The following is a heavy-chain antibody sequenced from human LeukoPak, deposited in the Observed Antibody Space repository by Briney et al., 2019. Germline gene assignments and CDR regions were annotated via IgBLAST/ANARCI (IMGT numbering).Heavy chain of an antibody. Sequence: ASVKVSCKASGYTFTGYYMHWVRQAPGQGLEWMGWINPNSGGTNYAQKFQGRVTMTRDMSISTAYMELSRLRSDDTAVYYCARFGVELRRYAFDIWGQGTMVTVSS. J-gene: IGHJ3*02. CDR1: GYTFTGYY. D-gene: IGHD3-10*01. CDR2: INPNSGGT. V-gene: IGHV1-2*02. CDR3: ARFGVELRRYAFDI.